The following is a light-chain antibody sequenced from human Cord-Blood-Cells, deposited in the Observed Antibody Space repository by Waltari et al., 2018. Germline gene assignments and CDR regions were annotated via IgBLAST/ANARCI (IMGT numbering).Light chain of an antibody. CDR2: DAS. CDR3: QQRSNGPFT. Sequence: EIVLTQSPATLSLSPGARATLSCRASQSVSSYLAWYQQKPGQAPSLLIYDASNRATGIPARFSGSGSGTDFTLTISSLEPEDFAVYYCQQRSNGPFTFGPGTKVDIK. J-gene: IGKJ3*01. CDR1: QSVSSY. V-gene: IGKV3-11*01.